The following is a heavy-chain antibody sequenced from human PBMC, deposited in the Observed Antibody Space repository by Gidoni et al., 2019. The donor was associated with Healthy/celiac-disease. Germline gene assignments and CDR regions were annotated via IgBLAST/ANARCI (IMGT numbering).Heavy chain of an antibody. CDR2: IYYSGST. V-gene: IGHV4-39*01. Sequence: QLQLQESGPGLVKPSETLSLTCTVSGGSISSSSYYWGWIRQPPGKGLEWIGSIYYSGSTYYNPSLKSRVTISVDTSKNQFSLKLSSVTAADTAVYYCARHTVGGGAGSGRPSDAFDIWGQGTMVTVSS. CDR3: ARHTVGGGAGSGRPSDAFDI. CDR1: GGSISSSSYY. D-gene: IGHD3-10*01. J-gene: IGHJ3*02.